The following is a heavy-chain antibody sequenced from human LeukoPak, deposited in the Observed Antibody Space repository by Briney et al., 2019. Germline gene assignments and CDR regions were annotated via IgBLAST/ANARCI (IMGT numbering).Heavy chain of an antibody. V-gene: IGHV4-4*07. CDR1: GGSISGYY. CDR3: ARDRSYDTRIVDF. CDR2: IYTSGNT. Sequence: SETLSLTCTVSGGSISGYYWSWIRQPAGKGLEWIGRIYTSGNTNHTPSLKSRVTMSVDTSKNQFSLKLSSVTAADTAVYYCARDRSYDTRIVDFWGQGTLVTVSS. D-gene: IGHD3-22*01. J-gene: IGHJ4*02.